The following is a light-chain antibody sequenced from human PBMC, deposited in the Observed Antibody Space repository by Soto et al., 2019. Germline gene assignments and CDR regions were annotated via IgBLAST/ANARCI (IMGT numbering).Light chain of an antibody. V-gene: IGKV3-11*01. Sequence: IVLTQSPAILSLSPGESASLSCRASQSVSDYLAWYQQKPGQAPRLFIYDVSKRATGIPARFSGSGSGTDFTLTISSLEPEDFAVYFCQQRYDWPWTFGLGTKVE. CDR1: QSVSDY. J-gene: IGKJ1*01. CDR2: DVS. CDR3: QQRYDWPWT.